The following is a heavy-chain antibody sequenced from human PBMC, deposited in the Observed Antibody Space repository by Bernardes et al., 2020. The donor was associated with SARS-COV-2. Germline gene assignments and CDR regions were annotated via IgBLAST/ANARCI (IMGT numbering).Heavy chain of an antibody. CDR3: ARAVGSGWYFDY. V-gene: IGHV3-33*01. Sequence: LRLSCAASGFTFNSYDMHWVRQAPGKGLEWVAIIWYDGSNTYYADSVKGRFTISRDNSKKTLYLQMNNLRAEDTAIYYCARAVGSGWYFDYWGQGTLVTVSS. D-gene: IGHD6-19*01. CDR2: IWYDGSNT. J-gene: IGHJ4*02. CDR1: GFTFNSYD.